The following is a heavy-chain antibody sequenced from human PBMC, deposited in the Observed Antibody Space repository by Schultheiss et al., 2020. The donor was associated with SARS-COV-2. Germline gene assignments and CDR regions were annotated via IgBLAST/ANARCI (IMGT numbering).Heavy chain of an antibody. CDR3: AMLRYFDWQTDH. D-gene: IGHD3-9*01. J-gene: IGHJ4*02. V-gene: IGHV4-59*05. CDR1: GGSISSYY. Sequence: SQTLSLTCTVSGGSISSYYWSWIRQPPGKGLEWIGSVYYSGSTYYNPSLKSRVTISVDTSKNQFSLKLSSVTAADTAVYYCAMLRYFDWQTDHWGQGTLVTVSS. CDR2: VYYSGST.